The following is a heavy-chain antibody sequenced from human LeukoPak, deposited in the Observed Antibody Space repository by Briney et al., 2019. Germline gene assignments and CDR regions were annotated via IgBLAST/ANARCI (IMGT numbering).Heavy chain of an antibody. CDR3: VRGLSAISS. D-gene: IGHD2-21*02. CDR2: ISQDGSQK. Sequence: PGGSLRLSCAASGFTFSSYWMSWVRQAPGKGLVWVATISQDGSQKYYVDSVKGRFTLSRDNAKNSLYLEMISLRAEDTAFYYCVRGLSAISSWGQGTLVTVSS. V-gene: IGHV3-7*01. J-gene: IGHJ5*02. CDR1: GFTFSSYW.